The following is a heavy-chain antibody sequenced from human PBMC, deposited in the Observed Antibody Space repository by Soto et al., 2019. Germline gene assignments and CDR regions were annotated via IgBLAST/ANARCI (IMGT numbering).Heavy chain of an antibody. J-gene: IGHJ6*02. D-gene: IGHD6-13*01. CDR1: GGTFSSYT. Sequence: QVQLVQSGAEVKKPGSSVKVSCKASGGTFSSYTISWVRQAPGQGLEWMGRIIPILGIANYAQKFQGRVMITADKSTSTAYMELSSLRSEDTAVYYCARGLSGSSWLRLYYCGIDVWVQGTTVTGSS. V-gene: IGHV1-69*02. CDR2: IIPILGIA. CDR3: ARGLSGSSWLRLYYCGIDV.